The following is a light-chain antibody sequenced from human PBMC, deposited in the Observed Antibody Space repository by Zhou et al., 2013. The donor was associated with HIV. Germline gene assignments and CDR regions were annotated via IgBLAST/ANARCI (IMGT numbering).Light chain of an antibody. J-gene: IGKJ4*02. V-gene: IGKV1-5*03. CDR2: KAS. Sequence: DIQMTQSPPSLSASVGDSVTITCRASQSITSYLNWYQQKPGKAPKLLIYKASNLHFGVPSRFSGSGSGTEFTLTISSLQPDDFATYYCHQYSDYSPLTFGGGTKVELK. CDR1: QSITSY. CDR3: HQYSDYSPLT.